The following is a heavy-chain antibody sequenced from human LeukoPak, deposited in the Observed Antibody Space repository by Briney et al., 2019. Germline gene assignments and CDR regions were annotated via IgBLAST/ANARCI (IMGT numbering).Heavy chain of an antibody. CDR1: GFTFKSFI. J-gene: IGHJ4*02. Sequence: GGSLRLSCGGSGFTFKSFIMHCVRQAPGKGLEWVSDISSNSGIKSYADSVKGRFTISRDNAKNSLYLQMNSLRAEDTAVYYCARAYDFWSGPGGYWGQGTLVTVSS. CDR2: ISSNSGIK. V-gene: IGHV3-48*01. D-gene: IGHD3-3*01. CDR3: ARAYDFWSGPGGY.